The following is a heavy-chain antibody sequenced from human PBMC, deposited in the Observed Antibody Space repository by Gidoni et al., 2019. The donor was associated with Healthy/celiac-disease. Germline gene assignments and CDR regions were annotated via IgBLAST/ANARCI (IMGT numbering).Heavy chain of an antibody. D-gene: IGHD1-26*01. J-gene: IGHJ6*03. CDR3: ARGIVGATGTYYYYYYYMDV. CDR2: IYHSGST. Sequence: QVQLQESGPGLVKPSGTLSLTCAVAGGSSSCSNWWRWVRQPPGKGLEWIGEIYHSGSTNYNPSLKSRVTISVDKSKNQFSLKLSSVTAADTAVYYCARGIVGATGTYYYYYYYMDVWGKGTTVTVSS. CDR1: GGSSSCSNW. V-gene: IGHV4-4*02.